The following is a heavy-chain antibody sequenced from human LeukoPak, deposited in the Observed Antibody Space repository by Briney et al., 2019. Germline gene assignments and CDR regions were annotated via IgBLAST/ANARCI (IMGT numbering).Heavy chain of an antibody. Sequence: GGSLRLSCAGSGFTFSNAWMSWVRQAPGKGLVWVGRIKSKINGGTTDYAAPVKGRFTISRDDSKNTLYLQMNSLKTEDTAVYYCTGFGVDYWGQGTLVTVSS. J-gene: IGHJ4*02. CDR3: TGFGVDY. CDR1: GFTFSNAW. D-gene: IGHD3-10*01. CDR2: IKSKINGGTT. V-gene: IGHV3-15*01.